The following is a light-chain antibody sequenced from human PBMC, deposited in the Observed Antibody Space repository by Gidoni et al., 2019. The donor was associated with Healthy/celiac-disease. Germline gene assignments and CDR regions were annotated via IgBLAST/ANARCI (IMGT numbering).Light chain of an antibody. J-gene: IGKJ2*01. CDR3: QQYYSTPYT. Sequence: DIVMAQSPDSLAVSLGERDTINGKSSQSVLYSSNNKNYLAWYQQKPGQPPTLLIYWASTRESGVPDRFSGSGSGTDFTLTISSLQAEDVAVYYCQQYYSTPYTFGQGTKLEIK. CDR1: QSVLYSSNNKNY. V-gene: IGKV4-1*01. CDR2: WAS.